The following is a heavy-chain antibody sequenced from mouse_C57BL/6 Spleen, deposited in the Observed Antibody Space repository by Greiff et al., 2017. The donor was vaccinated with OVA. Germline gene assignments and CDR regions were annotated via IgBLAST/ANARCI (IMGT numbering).Heavy chain of an antibody. J-gene: IGHJ2*01. V-gene: IGHV1-52*01. CDR1: GYTFTSYW. CDR2: IDPSDSEP. D-gene: IGHD2-12*01. Sequence: QVQLQQPGAELVRPGSSVKLSCKASGYTFTSYWMHWVKQRPIQGLEWIGNIDPSDSEPHYNQKFKDKDTLTVDKSSSTAYMPISCLKSEDPAVDYCARSTTIVTKTIHCTYWGQGTTLTVSS. CDR3: ARSTTIVTKTIHCTY.